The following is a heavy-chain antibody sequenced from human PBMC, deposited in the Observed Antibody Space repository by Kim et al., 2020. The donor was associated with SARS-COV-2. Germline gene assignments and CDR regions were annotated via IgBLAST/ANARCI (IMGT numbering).Heavy chain of an antibody. CDR1: GFTFSSYA. D-gene: IGHD3-3*01. CDR2: ISGSGGST. V-gene: IGHV3-23*01. Sequence: GGSLRLSCAASGFTFSSYAMSWVRQAPGKGLEWVSAISGSGGSTYYADSVKGRFTISRDNSKNTLYLQMNSLRAEDTAVYYCAKASITIFGVVISHHYYYYMDVWGKGTTVTVSS. J-gene: IGHJ6*03. CDR3: AKASITIFGVVISHHYYYYMDV.